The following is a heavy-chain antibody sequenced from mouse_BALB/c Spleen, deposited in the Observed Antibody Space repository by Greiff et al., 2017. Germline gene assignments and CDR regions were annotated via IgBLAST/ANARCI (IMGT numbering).Heavy chain of an antibody. J-gene: IGHJ2*01. V-gene: IGHV3-6*02. CDR3: ARDLDYYGSRGFDY. CDR2: ISYDGSN. CDR1: GYSITSGYY. Sequence: EVKLEESGPGLVKPSQSLSLTCSVTGYSITSGYYWNWIRQFPGNKLEWMGYISYDGSNNYNPSLKNRISITRDTSKNQFFLKLNSVTTEDTATYYCARDLDYYGSRGFDYWGQGTTLTVSS. D-gene: IGHD1-1*01.